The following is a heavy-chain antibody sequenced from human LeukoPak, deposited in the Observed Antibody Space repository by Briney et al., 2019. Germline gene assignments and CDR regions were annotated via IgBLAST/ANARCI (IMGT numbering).Heavy chain of an antibody. CDR3: ARSRLYGGNGGYYFDY. CDR1: DSSISSSSYY. Sequence: PSETLSLTCTVSDSSISSSSYYWRWIRQPPGKGLERIGSIYYSGTTYHNPSLKSRVTISVDTSKNQFSLKLSSVTAADTAVYYCARSRLYGGNGGYYFDYWGQGTLVTVSS. D-gene: IGHD4-23*01. CDR2: IYYSGTT. J-gene: IGHJ4*02. V-gene: IGHV4-39*01.